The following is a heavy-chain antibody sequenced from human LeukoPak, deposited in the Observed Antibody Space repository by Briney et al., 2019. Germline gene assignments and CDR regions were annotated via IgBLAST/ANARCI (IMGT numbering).Heavy chain of an antibody. D-gene: IGHD3-22*01. CDR1: GCRFPSYW. V-gene: IGHV5-51*01. CDR3: ARLRHYYDSSGYVPPPLYRFDY. J-gene: IGHJ4*02. Sequence: GGSPQTPCQGPGCRFPSYWLGWVRPLPGKGLEGMGIFYPGDSDTRYSPSFQGQVTISADKSISTAYLQWSSLKASDTAMYYCARLRHYYDSSGYVPPPLYRFDYWGQGTLVTVSS. CDR2: FYPGDSDT.